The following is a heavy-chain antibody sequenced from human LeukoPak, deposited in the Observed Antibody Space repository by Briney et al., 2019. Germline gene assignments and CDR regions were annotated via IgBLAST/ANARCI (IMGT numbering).Heavy chain of an antibody. V-gene: IGHV1-18*01. CDR3: ARGRYCSSTSCYTGDNWFDP. D-gene: IGHD2-2*02. Sequence: ASVKVSCKASGYTFTSYGISWVRQAPGQGLEWMGWISAYNGNTNYAQKLQGRVTMTTDTSTSTAYMELRSLRSDDTAVYYCARGRYCSSTSCYTGDNWFDPWGQGTLVTVSS. CDR2: ISAYNGNT. CDR1: GYTFTSYG. J-gene: IGHJ5*02.